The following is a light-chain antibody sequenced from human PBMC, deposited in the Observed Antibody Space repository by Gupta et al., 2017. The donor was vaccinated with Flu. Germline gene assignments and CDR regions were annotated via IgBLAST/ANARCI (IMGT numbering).Light chain of an antibody. CDR3: KSYDSSLSSWV. J-gene: IGLJ3*02. CDR2: ANT. V-gene: IGLV1-40*01. Sequence: QSVLAQPPSVSGAPGQGVTISCTGSPSNIGAGYDVHWYQQLPGTAPKLLIFANTNRPSGVPHRFSASKSGTSASLAITGLQTEDEADYYCKSYDSSLSSWVFGGGTKLTVL. CDR1: PSNIGAGYD.